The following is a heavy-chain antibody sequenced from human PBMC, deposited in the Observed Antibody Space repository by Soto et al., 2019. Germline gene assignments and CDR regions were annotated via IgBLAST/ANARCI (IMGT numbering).Heavy chain of an antibody. CDR2: IKSIADGGTT. J-gene: IGHJ3*02. V-gene: IGHV3-15*01. Sequence: GGSLRLSCATSGFTFSNDWMPWVRQAPGKGLEWVGRIKSIADGGTTNYAAPVKGRFSISRHDSENTLYLQMNSLRVEDTGIYYCHTPHGRNAFDIWGPGTVVTVSS. CDR3: HTPHGRNAFDI. CDR1: GFTFSNDW. D-gene: IGHD2-8*01.